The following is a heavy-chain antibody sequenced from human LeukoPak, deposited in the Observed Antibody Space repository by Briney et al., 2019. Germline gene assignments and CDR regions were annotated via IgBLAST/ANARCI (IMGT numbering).Heavy chain of an antibody. CDR3: AKAGCSSTTCYANR. CDR2: ISWNSDNI. CDR1: GFTFSSYA. V-gene: IGHV3-9*01. Sequence: PGGSLRLSCAASGFTFSSYAMSWVRQAPGKGLEWVSAISWNSDNIDYADSVKGRFTISRDNAKNSLYLEMSSLRIEDTAFYYCAKAGCSSTTCYANRWGQGTLVTVSS. J-gene: IGHJ5*02. D-gene: IGHD2-2*01.